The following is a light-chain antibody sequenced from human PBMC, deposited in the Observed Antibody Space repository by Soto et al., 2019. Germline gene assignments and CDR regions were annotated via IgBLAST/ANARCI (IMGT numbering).Light chain of an antibody. J-gene: IGKJ1*01. CDR1: QSISGW. CDR3: QHYNSYSEA. V-gene: IGKV1-5*01. Sequence: DIQMTQSPSTLSASVGDRVTITCLASQSISGWLAWYQQKPGKAPKLLIYDASNLESGVPSRFGGSGSGTEFTLTISSLQPDDFATYYCQHYNSYSEAFGQGTKVDIK. CDR2: DAS.